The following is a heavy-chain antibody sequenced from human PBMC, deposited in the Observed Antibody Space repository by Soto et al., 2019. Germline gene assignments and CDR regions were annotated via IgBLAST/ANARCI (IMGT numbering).Heavy chain of an antibody. CDR3: FSRPLWFGDLPFWADP. CDR1: GLTFSNYA. D-gene: IGHD3-10*01. Sequence: GSLRLSCGAFGLTFSNYAMSWACQTTGKGLEWVSSISNSGGSTYYADSVKGRFTISRDNSKNVLYLQMNRLRADDTAVFYCFSRPLWFGDLPFWADPWGPGTLVTVSS. CDR2: ISNSGGST. V-gene: IGHV3-23*01. J-gene: IGHJ5*02.